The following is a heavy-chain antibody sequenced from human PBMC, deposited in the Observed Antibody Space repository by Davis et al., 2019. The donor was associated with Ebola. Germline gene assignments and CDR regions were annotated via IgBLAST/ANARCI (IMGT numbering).Heavy chain of an antibody. CDR2: IKNDGSEK. D-gene: IGHD5-24*01. CDR3: ARGGQQFSFFDH. CDR1: GFTFSNYW. V-gene: IGHV3-7*01. Sequence: GESLKISCVASGFTFSNYWMSWVRQAPGKGPEWVANIKNDGSEKYFVDSVKGRFTISRDNAKNSLFLQMNSLRAEDTAVYYCARGGQQFSFFDHWGQGTLVTVTS. J-gene: IGHJ4*02.